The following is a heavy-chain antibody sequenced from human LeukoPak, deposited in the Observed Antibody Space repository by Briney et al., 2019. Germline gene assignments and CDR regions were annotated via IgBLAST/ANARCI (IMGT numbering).Heavy chain of an antibody. Sequence: SETLSLTCTVSGDSISSYYWSWIRQPAGKGLEWIGRIYTSGSTNYNPSLKSRVTMSVDTSKNQFSLKLSSVTAADTAVYYCARKYCITTSCYSWYFDLWGRGTLVTVSS. CDR3: ARKYCITTSCYSWYFDL. D-gene: IGHD2-2*02. CDR1: GDSISSYY. J-gene: IGHJ2*01. CDR2: IYTSGST. V-gene: IGHV4-4*07.